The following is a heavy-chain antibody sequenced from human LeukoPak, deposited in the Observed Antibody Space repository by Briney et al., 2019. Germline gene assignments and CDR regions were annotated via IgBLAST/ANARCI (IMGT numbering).Heavy chain of an antibody. CDR2: TYNRSKWYN. Sequence: SQTLSLTCAISGDSVSINSAAWNWIRQSPSRGLEWLGRTYNRSKWYNDYAVSVKSRITINPDTSKNQFSLQLNSVTPEDTAVYYCARSPVEYSYNSYVDYWGQGTLVTVSS. CDR1: GDSVSINSAA. D-gene: IGHD5-18*01. J-gene: IGHJ4*02. V-gene: IGHV6-1*01. CDR3: ARSPVEYSYNSYVDY.